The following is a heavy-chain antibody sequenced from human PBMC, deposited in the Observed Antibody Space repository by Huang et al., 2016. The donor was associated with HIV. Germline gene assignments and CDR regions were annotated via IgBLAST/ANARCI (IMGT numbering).Heavy chain of an antibody. Sequence: QVQLQQWGAGLLKPSETLSLTCAVYGGSFSGYYWSWIRKPPGKGLEWIGEINHSGSTNYNPSLKSRVTISVDTSKNQFSLKLSSVTAADTAVYYCARILMYYNSSGCGFDYWGQGTLVTVSS. D-gene: IGHD3-22*01. V-gene: IGHV4-34*01. CDR2: INHSGST. J-gene: IGHJ4*02. CDR3: ARILMYYNSSGCGFDY. CDR1: GGSFSGYY.